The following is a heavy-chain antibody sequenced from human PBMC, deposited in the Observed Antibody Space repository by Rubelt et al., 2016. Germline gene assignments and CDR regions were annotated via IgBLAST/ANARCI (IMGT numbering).Heavy chain of an antibody. V-gene: IGHV3-33*01. J-gene: IGHJ4*02. CDR2: IWYDGSNK. D-gene: IGHD3-10*01. Sequence: GKGLEWVAVIWYDGSNKYYADSVKGRFTISRDNSKNTLYLQMNSLRAEDTAVYYCARAAGYYGSGSYYPLYWGQGTLVTVSS. CDR3: ARAAGYYGSGSYYPLY.